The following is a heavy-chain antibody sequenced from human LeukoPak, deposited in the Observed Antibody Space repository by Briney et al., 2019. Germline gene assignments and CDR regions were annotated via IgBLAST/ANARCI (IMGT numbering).Heavy chain of an antibody. CDR3: ARDNYGTLDY. V-gene: IGHV1-2*06. J-gene: IGHJ4*02. Sequence: ASVKVFCKASGYTFSGYFIHWVRQAAGQGLEWMGRINPNSGVTEYAQNFQGRVAMSRDTSINTASMELNWLTSDDTAVYYCARDNYGTLDYWGQGTLVTVSS. CDR1: GYTFSGYF. D-gene: IGHD4-17*01. CDR2: INPNSGVT.